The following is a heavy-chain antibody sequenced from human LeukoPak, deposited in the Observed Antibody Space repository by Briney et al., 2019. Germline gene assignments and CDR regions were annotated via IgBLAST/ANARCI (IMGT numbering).Heavy chain of an antibody. CDR1: GCTFTSYY. V-gene: IGHV1-46*01. D-gene: IGHD5-18*01. J-gene: IGHJ5*02. CDR2: INPSGGST. CDR3: ASVDTAMVEFDP. Sequence: ASVKVSCKASGCTFTSYYMHWVRQAPGQGLEWMGIINPSGGSTSYAQKFQGRVTMTRDTSTSTVYMELSSLRSEDTAVYYCASVDTAMVEFDPWGQGTLVTVSS.